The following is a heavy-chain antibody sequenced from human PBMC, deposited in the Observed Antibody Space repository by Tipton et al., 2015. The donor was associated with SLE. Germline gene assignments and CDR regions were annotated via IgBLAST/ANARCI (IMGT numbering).Heavy chain of an antibody. J-gene: IGHJ4*02. Sequence: LSLTCAVYGGSFSGYYMSWIRQAPGKGLEWVSYISSSGSTIYYADSVKGRFTISRDNAKNSLYLQMNSLRAEDTAVYYCARDFRFPYYYGSGSYYNGGYFDYWGQGTLVTVSS. CDR1: GGSFSGYY. CDR2: ISSSGSTI. D-gene: IGHD3-10*01. CDR3: ARDFRFPYYYGSGSYYNGGYFDY. V-gene: IGHV3-11*01.